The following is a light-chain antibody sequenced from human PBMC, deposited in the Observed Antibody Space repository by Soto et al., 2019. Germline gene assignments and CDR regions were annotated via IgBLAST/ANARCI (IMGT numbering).Light chain of an antibody. CDR3: AAWDDSLNGHVV. Sequence: QSVLTQPPSVSGAPGQRVTISCTGSSSNIGAGYDVHWYHQLPGAAPKLLIYNNYQRPSGVPDRFSGSKSGTSASLAISGLQSEDEADYYCAAWDDSLNGHVVFGGGTKVTVL. J-gene: IGLJ2*01. V-gene: IGLV1-44*01. CDR1: SSNIGAGYD. CDR2: NNY.